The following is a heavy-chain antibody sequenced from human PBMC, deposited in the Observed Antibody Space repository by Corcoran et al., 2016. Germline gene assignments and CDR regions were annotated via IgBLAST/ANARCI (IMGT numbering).Heavy chain of an antibody. CDR1: GYSISSGYY. CDR2: INHSGST. D-gene: IGHD4-17*01. V-gene: IGHV4-38-2*02. J-gene: IGHJ5*02. Sequence: QVQLQESGPGLVKPSETLSLTCTVSGYSISSGYYWSWIRQPPGKGLEWIGEINHSGSTNYNPSLKSRVTISVDTSKNQFSLKLSSVTAADTAVYYCARGPDYGDYVPVGWFDPWGQGTLVTVSS. CDR3: ARGPDYGDYVPVGWFDP.